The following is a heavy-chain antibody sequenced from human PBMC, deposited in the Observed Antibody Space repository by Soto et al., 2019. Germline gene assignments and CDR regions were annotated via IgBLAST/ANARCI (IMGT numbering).Heavy chain of an antibody. V-gene: IGHV4-34*01. D-gene: IGHD6-13*01. Sequence: SETLSLTCAVYGGSFSGYYGSWIRQPPGKGLEWIGEINHSGSTNYNLSLKSRVTISVDTSKNQFSLKLSSVTAADTAVYYCARDRYSSSWAPFDYWGQGTLVTVSS. CDR1: GGSFSGYY. CDR3: ARDRYSSSWAPFDY. J-gene: IGHJ4*02. CDR2: INHSGST.